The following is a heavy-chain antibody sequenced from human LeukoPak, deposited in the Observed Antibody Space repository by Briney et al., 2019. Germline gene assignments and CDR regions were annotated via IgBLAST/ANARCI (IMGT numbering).Heavy chain of an antibody. Sequence: SETLSLTCTVSSDSISSGDYYWSWIRQPAGKGLEWIGRISSSGSTNYNPSLKSRVTISVDTSKNQFSLRLSSVTAADTAVYFCAGRLEWGRLRDRPFDIWGQGTMVTVSS. CDR3: AGRLEWGRLRDRPFDI. J-gene: IGHJ3*02. CDR2: ISSSGST. CDR1: SDSISSGDYY. V-gene: IGHV4-61*02. D-gene: IGHD1-26*01.